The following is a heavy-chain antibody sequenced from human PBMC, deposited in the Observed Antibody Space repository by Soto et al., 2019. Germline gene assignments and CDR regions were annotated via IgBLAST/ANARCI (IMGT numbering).Heavy chain of an antibody. D-gene: IGHD3-22*01. V-gene: IGHV1-69*01. CDR2: IIPLFGTA. Sequence: QVQLVQSGAEVKKPGSSVRVSCKASGGTFSRYAISWVRQAPGQGLEWMGGIIPLFGTANYAQRFQGRVRITAYESTTTAYMELRGLRSEDTAVYYCARGVHLDSGGYYYFYWGQGTLVTVSS. J-gene: IGHJ4*02. CDR1: GGTFSRYA. CDR3: ARGVHLDSGGYYYFY.